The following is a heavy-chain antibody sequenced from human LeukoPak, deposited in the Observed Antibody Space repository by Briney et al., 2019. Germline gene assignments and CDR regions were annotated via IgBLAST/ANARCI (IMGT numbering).Heavy chain of an antibody. CDR2: ISAYNGNT. Sequence: GASVKVSCKASGYTFTSYGISWVRQAPGQGLEWMGWISAYNGNTNYAQKLQGRVTMTTDTSTSTAYMELRSLRSDDTAVYYCARDVTPPWNVVVTAPLGIWGQGTMVTVSS. CDR3: ARDVTPPWNVVVTAPLGI. D-gene: IGHD2-21*02. J-gene: IGHJ3*02. CDR1: GYTFTSYG. V-gene: IGHV1-18*01.